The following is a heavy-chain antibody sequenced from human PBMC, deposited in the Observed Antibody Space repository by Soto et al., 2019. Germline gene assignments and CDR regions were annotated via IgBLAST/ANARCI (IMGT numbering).Heavy chain of an antibody. V-gene: IGHV4-39*01. D-gene: IGHD3-10*01. CDR2: IYYSGST. J-gene: IGHJ6*02. CDR3: ASPLWFGELIHYYYGMDV. Sequence: SETLSLTRTGSGGSISSSSYYWGWIRQPPGKGLEWIGSIYYSGSTYYNPSLKSRVTISVDTSKNQFSLKLSSVTAADTAVYYCASPLWFGELIHYYYGMDVWGQGTTVTVSS. CDR1: GGSISSSSYY.